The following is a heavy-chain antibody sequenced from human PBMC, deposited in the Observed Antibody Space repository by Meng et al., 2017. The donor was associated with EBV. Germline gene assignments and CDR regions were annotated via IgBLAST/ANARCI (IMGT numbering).Heavy chain of an antibody. CDR1: GGPFRYYA. CDR2: FLPRLGAP. V-gene: IGHV1-69*01. J-gene: IGHJ4*02. CDR3: ASESGRGYTPDY. Sequence: QVSSVQSAAEVKKPGSSVKVSCKTSGGPFRYYAISWVRQAPGQGLEWLGGFLPRLGAPNYAQKFHGRVKITADESTSTHYMDLSSLRSEDTAIYYCASESGRGYTPDYWGQGTLVTVSS. D-gene: IGHD3-10*01.